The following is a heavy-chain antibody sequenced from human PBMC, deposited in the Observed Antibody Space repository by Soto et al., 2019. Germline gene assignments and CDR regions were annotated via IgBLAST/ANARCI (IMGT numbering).Heavy chain of an antibody. V-gene: IGHV3-30*18. CDR3: AKGLGSGSYEDYYYYGMDV. J-gene: IGHJ6*02. CDR1: GFTFSSYG. Sequence: QVQLVESGGGVVQPGRSLRLSCAASGFTFSSYGMHWVRQAPGKGLEWVAVISYDGSNKYYADSVKGRFTISRDNSXNXLXXQMNSLRAEDTAVYYCAKGLGSGSYEDYYYYGMDVWGQGTTVTVSS. D-gene: IGHD3-10*01. CDR2: ISYDGSNK.